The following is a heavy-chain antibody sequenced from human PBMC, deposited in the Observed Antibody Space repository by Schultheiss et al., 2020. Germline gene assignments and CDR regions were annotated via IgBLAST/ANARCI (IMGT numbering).Heavy chain of an antibody. V-gene: IGHV3-30*02. CDR3: ARLARSRVGPPD. J-gene: IGHJ6*02. CDR1: GFTFNNYG. CDR2: IRNDGSNE. Sequence: GGSLRLSCATSGFTFNNYGMHWVRQTPGKGLEWVAFIRNDGSNEYYVDSVKGRFTISRDNAKNSLYLQMNSLRAEDTAVYYCARLARSRVGPPDWGQGTTVTVSS. D-gene: IGHD1-14*01.